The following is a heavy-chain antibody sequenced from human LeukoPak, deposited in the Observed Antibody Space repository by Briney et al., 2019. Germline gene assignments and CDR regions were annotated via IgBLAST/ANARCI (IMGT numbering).Heavy chain of an antibody. D-gene: IGHD6-6*01. Sequence: GGSLRLSCAASGFTFSSYAMSWVRQAPGKGLEWVSAISGSGGSTYYADSVKGRFTISRDNSKNTLYLQMNSLRAEDTALYYCARDGVSSSSPAFDIWGQGTMVTVSS. CDR1: GFTFSSYA. J-gene: IGHJ3*02. CDR3: ARDGVSSSSPAFDI. CDR2: ISGSGGST. V-gene: IGHV3-23*01.